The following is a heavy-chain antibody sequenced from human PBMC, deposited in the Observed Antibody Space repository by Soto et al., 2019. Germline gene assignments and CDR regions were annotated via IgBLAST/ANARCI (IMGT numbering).Heavy chain of an antibody. J-gene: IGHJ3*02. V-gene: IGHV3-30-3*01. CDR3: AREVVVVVTKPHGAFDI. CDR2: ISYDGSNK. Sequence: PGGSLRLSCAASGFTFSSYAMHWVRQAPGKGLEWVAVISYDGSNKYYADSVKGRFTISRDNSKNTLYLQMNSLRAEDTAVYYCAREVVVVVTKPHGAFDIWGQGTMVTVSS. D-gene: IGHD2-21*01. CDR1: GFTFSSYA.